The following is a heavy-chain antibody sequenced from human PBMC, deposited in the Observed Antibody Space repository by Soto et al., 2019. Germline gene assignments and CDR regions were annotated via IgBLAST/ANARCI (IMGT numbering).Heavy chain of an antibody. CDR3: AKDIVVVPAASYYYYYGMDV. D-gene: IGHD2-2*01. J-gene: IGHJ6*02. V-gene: IGHV3-30*18. CDR1: GFTFSSYG. CDR2: ISYDGSNK. Sequence: GGSLRLSCAASGFTFSSYGMHWVRQAPGKGLEWVAVISYDGSNKYYADSVKGRFTTSRDNSKNTLYLQMNSLRAEDTAVYYCAKDIVVVPAASYYYYYGMDVWGQGTTVTVSS.